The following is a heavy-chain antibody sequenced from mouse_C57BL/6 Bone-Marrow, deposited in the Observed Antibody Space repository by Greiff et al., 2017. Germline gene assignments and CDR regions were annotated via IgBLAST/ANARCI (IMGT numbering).Heavy chain of an antibody. V-gene: IGHV1-64*01. CDR3: ARRNLGAWFAY. CDR2: IHPNSGST. D-gene: IGHD4-1*01. Sequence: VQLQQPGAELVKPGASVKLSCKASGYTFTSYWMHWVKQRPGQGLEWIGMIHPNSGSTNYNEKFKSKATLTVDKSSSTAYMQLSSLTSEDSAVYFCARRNLGAWFAYWGQGTLVTVSA. J-gene: IGHJ3*01. CDR1: GYTFTSYW.